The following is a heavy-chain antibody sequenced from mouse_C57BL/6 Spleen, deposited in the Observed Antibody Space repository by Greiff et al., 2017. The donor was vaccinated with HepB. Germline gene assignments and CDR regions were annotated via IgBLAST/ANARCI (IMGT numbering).Heavy chain of an antibody. CDR2: ISYDGSN. D-gene: IGHD2-1*01. CDR1: GYSITSGYY. J-gene: IGHJ4*01. Sequence: VQLKESGPGLVKPSQSLSLTCSVTGYSITSGYYWNWIRQFPGNKLEWMGYISYDGSNNYNPSLKNRISITRDTSKNQFFLKLNSVTTEDTATYYCASPYGNYEDYAMDYWGQGTSVTVSS. V-gene: IGHV3-6*01. CDR3: ASPYGNYEDYAMDY.